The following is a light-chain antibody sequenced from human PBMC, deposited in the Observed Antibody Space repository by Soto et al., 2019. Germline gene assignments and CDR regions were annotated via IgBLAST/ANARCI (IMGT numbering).Light chain of an antibody. V-gene: IGKV1-5*01. J-gene: IGKJ1*01. Sequence: DIQMTQSPSTLSASVGDRVTITCRASQSISSWLAWYQQEPGKAPKLLIYDASSLESGVPSRFSGSGSGTEFTLTTSSLQPGDFATYYCQQYNSYSWTFGQGTKVDIK. CDR2: DAS. CDR1: QSISSW. CDR3: QQYNSYSWT.